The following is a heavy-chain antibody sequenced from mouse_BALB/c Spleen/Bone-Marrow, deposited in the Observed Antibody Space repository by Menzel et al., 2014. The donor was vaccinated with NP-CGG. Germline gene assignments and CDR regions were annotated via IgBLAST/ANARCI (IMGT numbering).Heavy chain of an antibody. CDR1: GYTFSSYW. V-gene: IGHV1-9*01. CDR3: AREDITTVVEMDY. Sequence: VQLQQSGAELMKPGASVKISCKATGYTFSSYWIEWVKQRPGHGLEWIGEILPGSGNTNYNEKFKGKATFTADTSSNTAYMQLSSLTSEDSDVYYCAREDITTVVEMDYWGQGTSVTVSS. D-gene: IGHD1-1*01. CDR2: ILPGSGNT. J-gene: IGHJ4*01.